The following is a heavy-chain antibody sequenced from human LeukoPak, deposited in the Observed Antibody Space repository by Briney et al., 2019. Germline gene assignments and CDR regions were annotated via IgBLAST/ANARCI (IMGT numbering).Heavy chain of an antibody. D-gene: IGHD3-10*01. Sequence: PSETLSLTCAVYGGSFSGYHWSWIRQPPGKGLEWIGEINHSGSTNYNPSLKSRVTTSVDTSKNHFSLKLTSVTAADTAVFYCARNIRGALDYWGQGTLVTVSS. CDR1: GGSFSGYH. CDR2: INHSGST. V-gene: IGHV4-34*01. CDR3: ARNIRGALDY. J-gene: IGHJ4*02.